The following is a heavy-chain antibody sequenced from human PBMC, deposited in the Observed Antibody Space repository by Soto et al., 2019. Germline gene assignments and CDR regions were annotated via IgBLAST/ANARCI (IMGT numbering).Heavy chain of an antibody. V-gene: IGHV3-11*01. CDR2: ISGSSGSTI. Sequence: QVQLVESGGGLVKPGGSLRLSCAASGFTFSDYYMSWIRQAPGKGLEWISYISGSSGSTIYYADSVEGRFTISRDNAKNSLYLQMYTLRVEDTAVYYCANSIVGATRFDYWGQGTLVTVSS. D-gene: IGHD1-26*01. CDR1: GFTFSDYY. J-gene: IGHJ4*02. CDR3: ANSIVGATRFDY.